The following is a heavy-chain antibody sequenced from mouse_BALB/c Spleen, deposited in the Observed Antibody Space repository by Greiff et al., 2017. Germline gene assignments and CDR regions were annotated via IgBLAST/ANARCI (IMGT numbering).Heavy chain of an antibody. V-gene: IGHV2-4-1*01. D-gene: IGHD1-1*01. CDR1: GFSLTSYG. CDR3: ARGDYGSSSWFAY. J-gene: IGHJ3*01. CDR2: IWSGGST. Sequence: VQLQQSGPGLVQPSQCLSITCTVSGFSLTSYGVHWVRQSPGKGLEWLGVIWSGGSTDYNAAFISRLSISKDNSKSQVFFKMNSLQADDTAIYYCARGDYGSSSWFAYWGQGTLVTVSA.